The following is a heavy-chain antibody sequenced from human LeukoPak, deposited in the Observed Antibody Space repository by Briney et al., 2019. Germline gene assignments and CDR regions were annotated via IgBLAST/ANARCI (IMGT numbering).Heavy chain of an antibody. Sequence: GGSLRLSCAASGFTFSSYSMNWVRQAPGKGLEWVSSINSSSSYIYYADSVKGRFTISRDNAKNSLYLQMNSLRAEDTAVYYCARGSLYYYGSGSTTSWGQGTLVTVSS. CDR2: INSSSSYI. J-gene: IGHJ4*02. CDR3: ARGSLYYYGSGSTTS. V-gene: IGHV3-21*01. D-gene: IGHD3-10*01. CDR1: GFTFSSYS.